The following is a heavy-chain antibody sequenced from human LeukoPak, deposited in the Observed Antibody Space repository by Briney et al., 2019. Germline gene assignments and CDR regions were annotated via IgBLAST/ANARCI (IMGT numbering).Heavy chain of an antibody. CDR1: GFTFSSFS. D-gene: IGHD6-13*01. CDR3: ARVGSSSWYSYDY. V-gene: IGHV3-21*04. Sequence: GGSLRLSCAASGFTFSSFSMNWVRQAPGKGLEWVSSISSSSSYIYYADSVKGRFTISRDNAKNSLYLQMNSLRAEDTAVYYCARVGSSSWYSYDYWGQGTLVTVFS. J-gene: IGHJ4*02. CDR2: ISSSSSYI.